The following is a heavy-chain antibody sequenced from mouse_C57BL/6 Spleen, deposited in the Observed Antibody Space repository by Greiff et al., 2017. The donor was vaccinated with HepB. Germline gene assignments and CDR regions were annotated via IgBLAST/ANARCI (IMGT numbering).Heavy chain of an antibody. D-gene: IGHD1-1*01. CDR3: ARRYYGSSYWYFDV. J-gene: IGHJ1*03. Sequence: EVKLVESVAELVRPGASVKLSCTASGFNIKNTYMHWVKQRPEQGLEWIGRIDPANGNTKYAPKFQGKATITADPSSNTAYLQLSSLTSEDTAIYYCARRYYGSSYWYFDVWGTGTTVTVSS. V-gene: IGHV14-3*01. CDR2: IDPANGNT. CDR1: GFNIKNTY.